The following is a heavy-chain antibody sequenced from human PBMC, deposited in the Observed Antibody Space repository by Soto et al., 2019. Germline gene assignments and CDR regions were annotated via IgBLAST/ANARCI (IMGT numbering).Heavy chain of an antibody. CDR1: GFTFSSYG. D-gene: IGHD3-22*01. CDR3: ARGSKNSYYYDSSGYAPGY. J-gene: IGHJ4*02. Sequence: GVSLRLSCAASGFTFSSYGMHWVRQAPGKGLEWVAVIWYDGSNKYYADSVKGRFTTSRDNSKNTLYLQMNSLRAEDTAVYYCARGSKNSYYYDSSGYAPGYWGQGTLVTVSS. V-gene: IGHV3-33*01. CDR2: IWYDGSNK.